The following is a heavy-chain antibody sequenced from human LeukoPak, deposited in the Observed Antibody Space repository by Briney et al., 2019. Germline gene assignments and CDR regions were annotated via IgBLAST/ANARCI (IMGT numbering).Heavy chain of an antibody. Sequence: AGGSLRLSCAASGFTFSSYSMNWVRQAPGKGLEWVSSISSSSSYIYYADSVKGRFTISRDNAKNSLYLQMNSLRAEDTAVYYCARVYLVPRGYSGGWSEGYFDYWGQGTLVTVSS. V-gene: IGHV3-21*01. D-gene: IGHD6-19*01. CDR3: ARVYLVPRGYSGGWSEGYFDY. CDR2: ISSSSSYI. J-gene: IGHJ4*02. CDR1: GFTFSSYS.